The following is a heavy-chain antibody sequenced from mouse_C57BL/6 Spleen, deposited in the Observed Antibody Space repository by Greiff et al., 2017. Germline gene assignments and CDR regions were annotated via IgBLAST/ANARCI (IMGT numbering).Heavy chain of an antibody. J-gene: IGHJ2*01. CDR1: GYTFTDYE. CDR2: IDPETGGT. CDR3: TRRITTVGATDYFDY. Sequence: QVQLQQSGAELVRPGASVTLSCKASGYTFTDYEMHWVKQTPVHGLEWIGAIDPETGGTAYNQKFKGKAILTADKSSSTAYMELRSLTSEDSAVYYCTRRITTVGATDYFDYWGQGTTRTVSS. V-gene: IGHV1-15*01. D-gene: IGHD1-1*01.